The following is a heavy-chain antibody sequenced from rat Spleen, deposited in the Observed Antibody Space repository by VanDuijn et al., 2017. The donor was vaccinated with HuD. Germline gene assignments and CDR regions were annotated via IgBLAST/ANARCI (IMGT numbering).Heavy chain of an antibody. V-gene: IGHV5-25*01. CDR2: ISTGGGNT. Sequence: EVQLVESGGGLVQPGRSMELSCAASGFTFSNYYMAWVRQAPTKGLEWVASISTGGGNTYYRDSVKGRFTISRDNAKSTLYLQMNSLRSEDTATYYCTRCISYYDGTYYYTKILYFDYWGQGVMVTVSS. J-gene: IGHJ2*01. CDR3: TRCISYYDGTYYYTKILYFDY. D-gene: IGHD1-12*02. CDR1: GFTFSNYY.